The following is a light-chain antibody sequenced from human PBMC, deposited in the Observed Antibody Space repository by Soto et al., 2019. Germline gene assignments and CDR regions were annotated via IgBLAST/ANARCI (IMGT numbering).Light chain of an antibody. J-gene: IGLJ1*01. V-gene: IGLV1-40*01. CDR2: GNT. CDR1: SSNIGAGCE. Sequence: QSVLTQPPSVSGAPGQRVTISCTGCSSNIGAGCEVHWYQHLPGKAPKLLIYGNTNRPSGVPDRFSGSKSGTSASLAITGLQAEDEADYYCQSYDSSLINYVFGTGTKVTVL. CDR3: QSYDSSLINYV.